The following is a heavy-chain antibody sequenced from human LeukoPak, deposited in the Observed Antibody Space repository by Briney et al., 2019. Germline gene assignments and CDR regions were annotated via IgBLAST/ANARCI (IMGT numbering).Heavy chain of an antibody. Sequence: PSEALSLTCTVSGGSLSRYYWSWIRQPPGKGLEWIGYIYYSESTNYNPSLKSRVTISVDTSKNQFSLKLSSVTAADTAVYYCARLVGYCSSTSCYTNNWFDPWGQGTLVTVSS. CDR2: IYYSEST. D-gene: IGHD2-2*02. CDR1: GGSLSRYY. CDR3: ARLVGYCSSTSCYTNNWFDP. J-gene: IGHJ5*02. V-gene: IGHV4-59*01.